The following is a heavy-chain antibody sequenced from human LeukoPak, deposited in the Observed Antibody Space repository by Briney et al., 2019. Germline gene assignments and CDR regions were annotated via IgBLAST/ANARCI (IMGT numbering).Heavy chain of an antibody. CDR1: GGTFSSYA. J-gene: IGHJ4*02. Sequence: SVKVSCKASGGTFSSYAISWVRQAPGQGLEWMGGIIPIFGTANYAQKFQGRVTITADESTSTAYMELSSLRSEDSAVYYCARDTESPPYYDFWSGYYDWGQGTLVTVSS. V-gene: IGHV1-69*01. CDR2: IIPIFGTA. D-gene: IGHD3-3*01. CDR3: ARDTESPPYYDFWSGYYD.